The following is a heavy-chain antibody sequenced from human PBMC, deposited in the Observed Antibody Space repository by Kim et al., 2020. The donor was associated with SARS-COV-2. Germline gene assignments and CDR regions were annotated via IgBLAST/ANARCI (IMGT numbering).Heavy chain of an antibody. CDR1: GFTFSSYS. J-gene: IGHJ4*02. V-gene: IGHV3-48*02. Sequence: GGSLRLSCAASGFTFSSYSMNWVRQAPGKGLEWVSYISSSSSTIYYADSVKGRFTISRDNAKNSLYLQMNSLRDEDTAVYYCAREGSYYYDSSGYFTFDYLGQGTLVTVSS. D-gene: IGHD3-22*01. CDR3: AREGSYYYDSSGYFTFDY. CDR2: ISSSSSTI.